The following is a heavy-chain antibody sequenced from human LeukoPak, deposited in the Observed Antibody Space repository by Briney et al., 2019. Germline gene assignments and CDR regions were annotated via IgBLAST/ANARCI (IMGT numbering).Heavy chain of an antibody. D-gene: IGHD5-12*01. J-gene: IGHJ4*02. V-gene: IGHV3-23*01. CDR1: GFTFTSYA. CDR2: ISGSVGST. CDR3: ARERGYSGYDYFIDSPSDY. Sequence: PGGSLRLSCAAYGFTFTSYAMSWVRQAPGKGLEWVSEISGSVGSTYYADSVKGRFTISRDNAKNSLYLQMNSLRAEDTAVYYCARERGYSGYDYFIDSPSDYWGQGTLVTVSS.